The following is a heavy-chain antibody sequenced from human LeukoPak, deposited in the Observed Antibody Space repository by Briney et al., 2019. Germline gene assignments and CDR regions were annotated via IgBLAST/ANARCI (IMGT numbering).Heavy chain of an antibody. J-gene: IGHJ4*02. D-gene: IGHD3-10*01. CDR2: IKSKTDGETT. Sequence: GGSLRLSCVDSGFTFTNAWMSWVRQAPGKGLEWIGRIKSKTDGETTNYAEPVRGRFTISRDDSKSAVYLQMNSLRIEDTAVYYCTTDLGTYYHGSQRLIPIDYWGQGTLVTVSS. CDR3: TTDLGTYYHGSQRLIPIDY. CDR1: GFTFTNAW. V-gene: IGHV3-15*01.